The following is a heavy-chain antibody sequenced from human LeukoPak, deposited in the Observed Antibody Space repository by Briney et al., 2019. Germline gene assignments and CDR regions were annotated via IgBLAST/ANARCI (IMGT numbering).Heavy chain of an antibody. D-gene: IGHD4-17*01. J-gene: IGHJ3*02. CDR3: ARDQGTTVDAFDI. V-gene: IGHV3-11*01. Sequence: PGGSLRLSCAASGFTFSDYYMSWIRQAPGKGLEWVSYISSSGSTIYYVDSVKGRFTISRDNAKNSLYLQMNSLRAEDTAVYYCARDQGTTVDAFDIWGQGTMVTVSS. CDR2: ISSSGSTI. CDR1: GFTFSDYY.